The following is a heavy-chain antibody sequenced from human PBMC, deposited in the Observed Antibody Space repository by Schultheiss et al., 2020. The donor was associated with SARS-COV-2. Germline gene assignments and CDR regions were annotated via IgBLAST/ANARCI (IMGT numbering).Heavy chain of an antibody. CDR1: GYTFTSYG. CDR2: ISAYNGNT. Sequence: ASVKVSCKASGYTFTSYGISWVRQAPGQGLEWMGWISAYNGNTIYAQKLQGRVTMTTDTSTSTAYMELRSLRSDDTAVYYCAALGSDYDFWSGYRSIDYWGQGTLVTVYS. D-gene: IGHD3-3*01. J-gene: IGHJ4*02. V-gene: IGHV1-18*04. CDR3: AALGSDYDFWSGYRSIDY.